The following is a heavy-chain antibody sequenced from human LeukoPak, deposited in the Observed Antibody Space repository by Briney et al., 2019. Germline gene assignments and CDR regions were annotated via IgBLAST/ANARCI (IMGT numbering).Heavy chain of an antibody. CDR1: GYSISSGYY. D-gene: IGHD6-13*01. CDR2: IYHSGST. CDR3: ARDSSNWLRVGY. Sequence: SETLSLTCTVSGYSISSGYYWGWIRQPPGKGLEWIGNIYHSGSTYYNPSLKSRVTISVDTSKNQFSLKLSSVTAADTAVYYCARDSSNWLRVGYWGQGTLVTVSS. V-gene: IGHV4-38-2*02. J-gene: IGHJ4*02.